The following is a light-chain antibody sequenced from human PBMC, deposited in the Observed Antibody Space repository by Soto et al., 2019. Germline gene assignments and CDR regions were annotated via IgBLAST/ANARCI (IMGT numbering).Light chain of an antibody. CDR2: DTF. V-gene: IGKV1-5*01. Sequence: DIQMTQSPSSLSASVGDRVSITCRASQSISSWLAWYQQKPGKAPKLLMFDTFSLESGVPSRFSGSGSGTDFTLSINSLQREDFATYYCQQTYSAPPLFGQGTKV. CDR1: QSISSW. CDR3: QQTYSAPPL. J-gene: IGKJ1*01.